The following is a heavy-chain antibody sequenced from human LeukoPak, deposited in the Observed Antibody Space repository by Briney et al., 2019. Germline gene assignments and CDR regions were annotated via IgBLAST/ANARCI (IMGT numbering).Heavy chain of an antibody. D-gene: IGHD5-12*01. CDR3: ARDHSGYEH. J-gene: IGHJ4*02. V-gene: IGHV4-38-2*02. CDR2: IYHSGST. Sequence: SETLSLTCAVSGYSISSGYYWGWIRQPPGKGLEWIGSIYHSGSTYYNPSLTSRVTISVDTSKNQFSLKLSSVTAADTAVYYCARDHSGYEHWGQGTLVTVSS. CDR1: GYSISSGYY.